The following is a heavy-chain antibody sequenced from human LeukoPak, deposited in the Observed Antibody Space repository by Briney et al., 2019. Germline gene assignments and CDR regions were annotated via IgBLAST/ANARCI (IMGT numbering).Heavy chain of an antibody. CDR3: ARVGLFDH. CDR1: GFAFSSYA. V-gene: IGHV3-23*01. Sequence: GGSLRLSCAASGFAFSSYAMSWVRQAPGKGLEWVSVISGGGDTYYADSVRGRFTISRDNSKDTLYLQMNSLRAEDTAVYYCARVGLFDHWGQGTLVTVSS. D-gene: IGHD3/OR15-3a*01. CDR2: ISGGGDT. J-gene: IGHJ4*02.